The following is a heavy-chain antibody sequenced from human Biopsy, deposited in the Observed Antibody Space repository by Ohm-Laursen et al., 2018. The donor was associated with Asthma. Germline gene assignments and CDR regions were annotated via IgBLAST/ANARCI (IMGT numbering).Heavy chain of an antibody. CDR2: INAGNGNT. CDR3: ARASYDILTGYYNYFDY. D-gene: IGHD3-9*01. CDR1: GYTFTSYA. Sequence: SVKVSCKASGYTFTSYAMHWVRQAPGQRLEWMGWINAGNGNTKYSQKFQGRVTITADESTSTAYMELSSLRSEDTAVYYCARASYDILTGYYNYFDYWGQGTLVTVSS. V-gene: IGHV1-3*01. J-gene: IGHJ4*02.